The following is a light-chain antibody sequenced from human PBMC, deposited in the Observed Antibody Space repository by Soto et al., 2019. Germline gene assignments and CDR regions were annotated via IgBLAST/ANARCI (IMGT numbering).Light chain of an antibody. V-gene: IGKV3-15*01. CDR1: QSVSGN. J-gene: IGKJ1*01. Sequence: EIVMAQSPATLSVSPGERVTLSCRASQSVSGNLAWYQQKPGQAPRLLIYDASARAAGIPGRFSGSGSGTEFTLTISSLQYEDFAVYYCQQYNNWPRTFGQGTKVDIK. CDR2: DAS. CDR3: QQYNNWPRT.